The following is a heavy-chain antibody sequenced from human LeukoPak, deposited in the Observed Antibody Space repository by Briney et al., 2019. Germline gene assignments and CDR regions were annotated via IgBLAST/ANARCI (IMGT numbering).Heavy chain of an antibody. CDR1: GFTFSSYG. CDR2: IYSGGST. Sequence: GRSLRLSCAASGFTFSSYGMHWVRQAPGKGLEWVAVIYSGGSTYYTDSVKGRFTISRDNSKNTLFLQMNSLRAEDTAVYYCAKGRSWYGRYFDYWGQGTLVTVSS. CDR3: AKGRSWYGRYFDY. V-gene: IGHV3-NL1*01. J-gene: IGHJ4*02. D-gene: IGHD6-13*01.